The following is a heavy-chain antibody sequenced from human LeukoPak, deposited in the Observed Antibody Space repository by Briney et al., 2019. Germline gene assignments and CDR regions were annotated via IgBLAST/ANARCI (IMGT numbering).Heavy chain of an antibody. CDR1: GGSISSSSYY. CDR2: IYYSGST. Sequence: PSETLSLTCTVSGGSISSSSYYWGWIRQPPGKGLEWIGSIYYSGSTYYNPSLKSRVTISVDTPKNQFSLKLSSVTAADTAVYYCARSTTTVNYFDYWGQGTLVTVSS. V-gene: IGHV4-39*07. CDR3: ARSTTTVNYFDY. D-gene: IGHD1-1*01. J-gene: IGHJ4*02.